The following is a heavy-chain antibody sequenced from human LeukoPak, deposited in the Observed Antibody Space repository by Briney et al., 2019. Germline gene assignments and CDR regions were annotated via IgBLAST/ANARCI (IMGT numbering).Heavy chain of an antibody. CDR1: GYTFTSNG. CDR3: ARDNYDY. Sequence: ASVKVSCKTSGYTFTSNGFSWVRQAPGQGLEWMGWIATHNDNTYYAEKLQGRLTMTTDTSTRTAYMELKGLRSDDTAVYYCARDNYDYWGQGTLVTVSS. J-gene: IGHJ4*02. CDR2: IATHNDNT. V-gene: IGHV1-18*01. D-gene: IGHD5-24*01.